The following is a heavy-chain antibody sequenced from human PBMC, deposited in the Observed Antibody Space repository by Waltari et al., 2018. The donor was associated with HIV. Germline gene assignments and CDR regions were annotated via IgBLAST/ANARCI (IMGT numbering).Heavy chain of an antibody. CDR3: ARGLFGVGSNWFDP. CDR1: GGSFNSYH. D-gene: IGHD3-3*01. CDR2: IYYTGRT. V-gene: IGHV4-59*12. J-gene: IGHJ5*02. Sequence: QVQLQESGRGLVKPSETLSLTCTVSGGSFNSYHWRWIRPPPGKGLELIGDIYYTGRTNCNHSLNGRVPISMDTSKNQFSLRLRSVTAADTAVYYCARGLFGVGSNWFDPWGQGILVTVSS.